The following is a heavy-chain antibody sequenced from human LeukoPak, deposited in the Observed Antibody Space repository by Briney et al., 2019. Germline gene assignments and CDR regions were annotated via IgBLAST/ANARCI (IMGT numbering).Heavy chain of an antibody. Sequence: ASVKVSCKASGYTFTGYYMHWVRQAPGQGLEWMGWINPSSGGTNYAQKFQGRVTMTRDTSISTAYMELSRLTSDDTAVYYCARDSGYDHYMDVWGKGTTVTVSS. CDR1: GYTFTGYY. J-gene: IGHJ6*03. D-gene: IGHD5-12*01. CDR2: INPSSGGT. V-gene: IGHV1-2*02. CDR3: ARDSGYDHYMDV.